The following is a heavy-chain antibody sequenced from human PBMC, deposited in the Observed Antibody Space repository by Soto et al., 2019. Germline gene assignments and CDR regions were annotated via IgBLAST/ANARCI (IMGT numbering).Heavy chain of an antibody. CDR3: AKDRKGYPNTLDY. Sequence: PGGSLRLSCAASGFTFSSYAMSWVRQAPGKGLEWVSAISGSGGSTYYADSVKGRFTISRDNSKNTLYLQMNSLRAEDTAVYYWAKDRKGYPNTLDYWGQGTLVTVAS. CDR1: GFTFSSYA. CDR2: ISGSGGST. J-gene: IGHJ4*02. D-gene: IGHD3-16*02. V-gene: IGHV3-23*01.